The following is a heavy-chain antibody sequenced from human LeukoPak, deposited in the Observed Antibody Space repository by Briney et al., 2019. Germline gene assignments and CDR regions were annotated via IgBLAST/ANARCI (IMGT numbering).Heavy chain of an antibody. CDR3: AKSYRGSGYYLFDDYFDY. V-gene: IGHV3-23*01. D-gene: IGHD3-3*01. CDR2: ISGSGGST. CDR1: GFTFSSYA. Sequence: QTGGSLRLSCAASGFTFSSYAMSWVRQAPGKGLEWVSAISGSGGSTYYADSVKGRFTISRDNSKNTLYLQMNSLRAEDTAVYYCAKSYRGSGYYLFDDYFDYWGQGTLVTVSS. J-gene: IGHJ4*02.